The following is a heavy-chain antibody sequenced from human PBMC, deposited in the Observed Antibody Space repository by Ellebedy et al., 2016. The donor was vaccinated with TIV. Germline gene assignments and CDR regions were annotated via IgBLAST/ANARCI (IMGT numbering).Heavy chain of an antibody. CDR1: GGSISSSSYY. CDR3: ARGPGYYDSSGYYSRYHAFDI. Sequence: SETLSLTXTVSGGSISSSSYYWGWIRQPPGKGLEWIGSIYHSGSTYYNPSLKSRVTISVDRSKNQFSLKLSSVTAADTAVYYCARGPGYYDSSGYYSRYHAFDIWGQGTMVTVSS. J-gene: IGHJ3*02. CDR2: IYHSGST. D-gene: IGHD3-22*01. V-gene: IGHV4-39*07.